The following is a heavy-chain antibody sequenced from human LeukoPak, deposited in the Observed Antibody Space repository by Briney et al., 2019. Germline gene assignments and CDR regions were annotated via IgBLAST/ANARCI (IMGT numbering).Heavy chain of an antibody. D-gene: IGHD2-2*01. V-gene: IGHV4-34*01. J-gene: IGHJ4*02. CDR2: VHHSGTT. CDR3: ARGAYCSSINCYGFDY. Sequence: SETLSLTCTVYGGSFTAFYWSWIRQPPGKGLEWVGEVHHSGTTNYNPSLKSRVTLSVDTSKNQFSLRLSSVTAADTAIYYCARGAYCSSINCYGFDYWGQGTQVTASS. CDR1: GGSFTAFY.